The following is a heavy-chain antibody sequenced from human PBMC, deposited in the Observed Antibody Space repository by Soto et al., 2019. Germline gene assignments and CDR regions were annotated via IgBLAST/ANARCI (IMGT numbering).Heavy chain of an antibody. Sequence: SGPTLVNPTQTLTLTCTFSGFSLTTSGVGVGWIRQPPGKALEWLALIYWDDDERCSPSLQSRLTITKDTSKSQVGLTMTNMDPVDTATYYCAHMTTVTTFDSWGQGTLVTVSS. D-gene: IGHD4-17*01. CDR3: AHMTTVTTFDS. J-gene: IGHJ5*01. CDR2: IYWDDDE. CDR1: GFSLTTSGVG. V-gene: IGHV2-5*02.